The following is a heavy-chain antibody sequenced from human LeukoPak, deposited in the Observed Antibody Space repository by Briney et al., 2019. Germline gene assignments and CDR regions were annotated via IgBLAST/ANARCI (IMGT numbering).Heavy chain of an antibody. Sequence: ASVKVSCKASGYTFTTYSISWVRQAPGQGLEWMGWISVYNGHTSYAQKLQGRVTMTTDTSTSTAYMELRSLRSDDTAVYYCARVLRDTMIVENNRPRDAFDIWGQGTMVTVSS. CDR1: GYTFTTYS. D-gene: IGHD3-22*01. V-gene: IGHV1-18*01. CDR2: ISVYNGHT. CDR3: ARVLRDTMIVENNRPRDAFDI. J-gene: IGHJ3*02.